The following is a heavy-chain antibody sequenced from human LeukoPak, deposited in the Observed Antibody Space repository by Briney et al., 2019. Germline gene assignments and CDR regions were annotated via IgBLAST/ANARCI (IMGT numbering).Heavy chain of an antibody. D-gene: IGHD3-9*01. CDR1: GFTFSSYD. CDR2: ISSSSSYI. V-gene: IGHV3-21*01. Sequence: PGGSLRLSCAASGFTFSSYDMNWVRQAPGKGLEWVSSISSSSSYIYYADSVKGRFTISRDNAKNSLYLQMNSLRAEDTAVYYCARGGYFDWLTDYWGQGTLVTVSS. J-gene: IGHJ4*02. CDR3: ARGGYFDWLTDY.